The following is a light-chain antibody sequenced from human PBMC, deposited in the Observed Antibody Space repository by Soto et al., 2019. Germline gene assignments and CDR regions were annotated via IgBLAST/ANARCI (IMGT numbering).Light chain of an antibody. CDR1: SRYVGDYYY. J-gene: IGLJ2*01. CDR2: GVT. V-gene: IGLV2-14*01. CDR3: SSYTSSSTLI. Sequence: QSALTQPASVSGAPGQSITISCSGSSRYVGDYYYVSWYQQHPGKAPKLLIYGVTERPSGVSHRFSGSRSDSTASLTISGLQAEDEADYYCSSYTSSSTLIFGGGTKVTVL.